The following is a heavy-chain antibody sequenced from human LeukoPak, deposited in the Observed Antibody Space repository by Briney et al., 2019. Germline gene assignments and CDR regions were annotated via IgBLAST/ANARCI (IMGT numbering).Heavy chain of an antibody. CDR3: TSYDFWSGYYNPFDY. Sequence: GGSLRLSCTASGFTFGDYAMSWVRQAQGKGLEWVGFIRSKAYGGTTEYAASVKGRFTISRDDSKSIAYLQMNSLKTEDTAVYYCTSYDFWSGYYNPFDYWGQGTLVTVSS. D-gene: IGHD3-3*01. CDR2: IRSKAYGGTT. J-gene: IGHJ4*02. CDR1: GFTFGDYA. V-gene: IGHV3-49*04.